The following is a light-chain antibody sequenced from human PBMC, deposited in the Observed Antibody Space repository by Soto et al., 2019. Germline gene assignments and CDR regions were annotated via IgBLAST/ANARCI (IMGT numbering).Light chain of an antibody. CDR1: SSNIGAGYD. J-gene: IGLJ1*01. Sequence: QSVLTQTPSVSGAPGQRVTISCTGRSSNIGAGYDVHWYQHLPGTAPKLLIYGTTNRPSGVPDRFSGSKSSISASLAITGLQAEDEADYYGHSYDSSLSASVFGAGTKVTV. CDR3: HSYDSSLSASV. V-gene: IGLV1-40*01. CDR2: GTT.